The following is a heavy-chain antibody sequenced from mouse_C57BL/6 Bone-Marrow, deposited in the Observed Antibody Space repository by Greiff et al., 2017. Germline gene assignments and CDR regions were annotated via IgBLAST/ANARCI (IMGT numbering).Heavy chain of an antibody. CDR3: ARHETDGYYCYYFDY. J-gene: IGHJ2*01. CDR1: GYTFTEYS. D-gene: IGHD2-3*01. CDR2: FYPGRGSI. V-gene: IGHV1-62-2*01. Sequence: QVQLQQSGAELVNPGASVKLSCKASGYTFTEYSIHWVKQRPGQGLEWIGWFYPGRGSIKYNEKFKDKATLTADKSSSTVYMELCRLTSEDSAVYFCARHETDGYYCYYFDYWGQGTTLTVSS.